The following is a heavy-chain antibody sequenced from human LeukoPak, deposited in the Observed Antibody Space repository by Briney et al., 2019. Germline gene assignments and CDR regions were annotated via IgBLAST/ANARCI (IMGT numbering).Heavy chain of an antibody. CDR1: GFTFSNYA. V-gene: IGHV3-30*04. J-gene: IGHJ4*02. Sequence: GGSLRLSCASSGFTFSNYAMHWVRQAPGKGLEWVAVISYDGNTIFYRDSVKGRFTISRDNSKSTLYLQMNSLRAEDTAVYYCAKDHSYYYDSSGYYYVPFDYWGQGTLVTVSS. D-gene: IGHD3-22*01. CDR2: ISYDGNTI. CDR3: AKDHSYYYDSSGYYYVPFDY.